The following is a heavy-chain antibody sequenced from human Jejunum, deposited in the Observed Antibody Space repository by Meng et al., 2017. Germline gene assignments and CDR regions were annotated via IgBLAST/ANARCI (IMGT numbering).Heavy chain of an antibody. CDR2: MYFSGST. CDR3: ARGHFDKYFDS. J-gene: IGHJ4*02. Sequence: QEHLQESGPELVRSSATLSLTCTISGGSVNSGSDYWSWIRQPPGKGLEWIAYMYFSGSTNYNASLKSRVTISVDTSKKQFSLKLTSVTAADTAVYYCARGHFDKYFDSWGQGTLVTVSS. D-gene: IGHD3-22*01. V-gene: IGHV4-61*01. CDR1: GGSVNSGSDY.